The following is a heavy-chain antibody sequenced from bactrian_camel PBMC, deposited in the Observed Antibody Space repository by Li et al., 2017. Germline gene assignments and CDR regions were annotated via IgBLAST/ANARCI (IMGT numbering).Heavy chain of an antibody. D-gene: IGHD1*01. CDR2: MRFSDGRT. V-gene: IGHV3S63*01. Sequence: HVQLVESGGGSVKAGGSLTLTCVASGYTYNRYCMGWFRQAPGKECEGISSMRFSDGRTYYAESVKGRSRLSKDNANNTLYLQLNSLKTEDTAMYYCWSPSYDLCTAGAWCYPDGEYNYWGQGTQVTVS. J-gene: IGHJ4*01. CDR3: WSPSYDLCTAGAWCYPDGEYNY. CDR1: GYTYNRYC.